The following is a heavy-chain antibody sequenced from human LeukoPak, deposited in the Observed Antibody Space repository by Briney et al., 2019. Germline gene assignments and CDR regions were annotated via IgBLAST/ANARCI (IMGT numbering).Heavy chain of an antibody. CDR3: AKEHSRWELFAFDS. D-gene: IGHD1-26*01. J-gene: IGHJ4*02. CDR2: VSPGGVSP. Sequence: GGSLRLSCVVSGLSFNKDVMSRFRQAPGKGLEWVSSVSPGGVSPNHADSVKGRFTVSRDDSLNTLYLQMNSLRGEDTAVYHCAKEHSRWELFAFDSWGQGTLVTVSS. CDR1: GLSFNKDV. V-gene: IGHV3-23*01.